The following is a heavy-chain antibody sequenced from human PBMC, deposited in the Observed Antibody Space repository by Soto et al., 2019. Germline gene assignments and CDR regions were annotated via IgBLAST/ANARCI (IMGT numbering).Heavy chain of an antibody. CDR1: GDSISSHY. Sequence: SETLSLTCTVSGDSISSHYWSWIRQPPGKGLEWIGFGSTKYNPSLKSRIRISVDTSKNQYSLNLTSATAADTAVYYCARVSTSASGSYYTLDYWGQGTLVTSPQ. CDR2: GST. CDR3: ARVSTSASGSYYTLDY. D-gene: IGHD3-10*01. V-gene: IGHV4-59*11. J-gene: IGHJ4*02.